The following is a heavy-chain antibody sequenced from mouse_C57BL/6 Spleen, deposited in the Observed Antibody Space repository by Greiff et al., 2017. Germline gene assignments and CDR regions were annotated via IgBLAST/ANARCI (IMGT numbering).Heavy chain of an antibody. CDR2: INPNNGGT. D-gene: IGHD1-1*01. V-gene: IGHV1-18*01. J-gene: IGHJ3*01. CDR3: ARRALLRSFAY. Sequence: VQLQQSGPELVKPGASVKIPCKASGYTFTDYNMDWVKQSHGKSLEWIGDINPNNGGTIYNQKFKGKATLTVDKSSSTAYMELRSLTSEDTAVYYCARRALLRSFAYWGQGTLVTVSA. CDR1: GYTFTDYN.